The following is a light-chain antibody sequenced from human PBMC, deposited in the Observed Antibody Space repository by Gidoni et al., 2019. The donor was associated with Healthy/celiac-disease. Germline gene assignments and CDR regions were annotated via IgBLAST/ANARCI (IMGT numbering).Light chain of an antibody. CDR1: QSVSSN. CDR2: GAS. Sequence: DIVMTSSSATQSVSPGESATLSCRASQSVSSNLAWYQQKPGQAPRLLIYGASTRATGIPARFSGGGSGTEFTLTISSLQSEDFAVYYCQQYNNWTPWTFGQGTKVEIK. CDR3: QQYNNWTPWT. V-gene: IGKV3D-15*01. J-gene: IGKJ1*01.